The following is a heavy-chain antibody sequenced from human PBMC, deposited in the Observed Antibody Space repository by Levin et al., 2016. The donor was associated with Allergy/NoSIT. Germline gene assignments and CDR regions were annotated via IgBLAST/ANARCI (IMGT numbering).Heavy chain of an antibody. J-gene: IGHJ6*02. V-gene: IGHV3-9*01. Sequence: PAPRKGLEWVSGISWNSGSIGYADSVKGRFTISRDNAKNSLYLQMNSLRAEDTALYYCAKDVGGSEDYYYGMDVWGQGTTVTVSS. D-gene: IGHD1-26*01. CDR2: ISWNSGSI. CDR3: AKDVGGSEDYYYGMDV.